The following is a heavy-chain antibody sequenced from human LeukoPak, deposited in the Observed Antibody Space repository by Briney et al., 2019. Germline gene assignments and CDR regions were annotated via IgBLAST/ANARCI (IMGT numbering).Heavy chain of an antibody. V-gene: IGHV1-8*02. J-gene: IGHJ4*02. Sequence: GASVKVSCKTSGYTFSNYGISWVRQATGQGLEWMGWMNPNSGNTGYAQKFQGRVTMTRNTSISTAYMELSSLRSEDTAVYYCARGLYSSSWWGGYWGQGTLVTVSS. CDR2: MNPNSGNT. CDR3: ARGLYSSSWWGGY. CDR1: GYTFSNYG. D-gene: IGHD6-13*01.